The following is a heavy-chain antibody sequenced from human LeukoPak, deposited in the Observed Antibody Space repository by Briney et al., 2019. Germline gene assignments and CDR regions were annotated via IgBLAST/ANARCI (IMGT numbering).Heavy chain of an antibody. V-gene: IGHV4-4*07. CDR1: GGSISTYY. Sequence: KPSETLSLTCAVSGGSISTYYWNWIRQPAGKGLEWIGRIYTSGSTNYNPSLKSRVTMSVDTSKNQFSLKLSSVTAADTAVYYCARGLTIFGVSTFDYWGRGALVTVSS. CDR2: IYTSGST. CDR3: ARGLTIFGVSTFDY. J-gene: IGHJ4*02. D-gene: IGHD3-3*01.